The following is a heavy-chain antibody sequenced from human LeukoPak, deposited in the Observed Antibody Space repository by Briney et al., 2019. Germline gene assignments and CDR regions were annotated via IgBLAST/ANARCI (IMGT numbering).Heavy chain of an antibody. Sequence: PGGSLRLSCAASGFTFSSYSMNWVRQAPGKGLEWVSYISSSSSTIYYADSVKGRFTISRDNAKNSLYLQMNSLRAEDTAVYYCARDETRYYYDSSGYYYWGQGALVTVSS. CDR1: GFTFSSYS. J-gene: IGHJ4*02. D-gene: IGHD3-22*01. CDR2: ISSSSSTI. V-gene: IGHV3-48*04. CDR3: ARDETRYYYDSSGYYY.